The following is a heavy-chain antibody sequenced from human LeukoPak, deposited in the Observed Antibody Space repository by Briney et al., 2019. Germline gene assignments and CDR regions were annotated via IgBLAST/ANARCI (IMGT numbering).Heavy chain of an antibody. J-gene: IGHJ5*02. CDR2: ISSSSSYI. CDR3: ARDYRNNWFDP. V-gene: IGHV3-21*01. D-gene: IGHD4-11*01. CDR1: GFTFSDYS. Sequence: GGSLRLSCAASGFTFSDYSMNWVRQAPGKGLEWVSSISSSSSYIYYADSVKGRFTISRDNAKNSLYLQMNSLRAEDTAVYYCARDYRNNWFDPWGQGTLVTVSS.